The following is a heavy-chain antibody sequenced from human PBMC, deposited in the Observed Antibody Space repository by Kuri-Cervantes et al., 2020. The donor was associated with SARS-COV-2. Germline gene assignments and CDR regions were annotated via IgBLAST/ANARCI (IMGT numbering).Heavy chain of an antibody. CDR2: IYTSGST. V-gene: IGHV4-61*05. D-gene: IGHD3-3*01. CDR3: AGWNYDFWSGYYYPLIDY. Sequence: SETLSLTCTVSGGSISSSSYYWGWIRQPPGKGLEWIGYIYTSGSTNYNPSLKSRVTISVDTSKNQFSLKLSSVTAADTAVYYCAGWNYDFWSGYYYPLIDYWGQGALVTVSS. J-gene: IGHJ4*02. CDR1: GGSISSSSYY.